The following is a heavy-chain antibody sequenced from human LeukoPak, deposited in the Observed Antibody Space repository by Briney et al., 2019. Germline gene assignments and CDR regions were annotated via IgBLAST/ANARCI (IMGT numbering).Heavy chain of an antibody. J-gene: IGHJ4*02. CDR3: AKDTPGSRIIMAAYDS. V-gene: IGHV3-23*01. D-gene: IGHD3-10*01. Sequence: GGSLRLACAASGFTFKTYAMNWVRQAPGKGLEWVSGIRGGGDPTYYANSVMGRFTISRDNSRNTLYLQMNSLRADDTAVYYCAKDTPGSRIIMAAYDSWGQGTLVTVSS. CDR2: IRGGGDPT. CDR1: GFTFKTYA.